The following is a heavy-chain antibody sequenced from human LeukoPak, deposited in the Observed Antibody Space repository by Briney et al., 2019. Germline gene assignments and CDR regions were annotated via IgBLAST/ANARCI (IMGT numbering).Heavy chain of an antibody. V-gene: IGHV3-23*01. CDR2: ISGSGGST. J-gene: IGHJ4*02. CDR3: AKGRTIDGYNYDY. Sequence: GGSLRLSCAASGYTFSSYAMSWVRQAPGKGLEWVSAISGSGGSTYYADSVKGRFTISRDNSKNTLYLQMNSLRAEDTAVYYCAKGRTIDGYNYDYWGQGTLVTVSS. D-gene: IGHD5-24*01. CDR1: GYTFSSYA.